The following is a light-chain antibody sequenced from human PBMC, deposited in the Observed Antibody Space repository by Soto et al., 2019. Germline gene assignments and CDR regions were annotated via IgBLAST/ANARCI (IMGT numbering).Light chain of an antibody. V-gene: IGKV3-20*01. CDR1: QSISNNY. CDR2: GSS. J-gene: IGKJ2*01. Sequence: EVVLTQSPSTLSLSPGERATLSCRASQSISNNYLAWYQHRPGQAPRLLIYGSSKRATGIPDRFSGSGSGTVFTLTISGLEPEDFAVYYCQQYGSSPRYTCGQGTKLEI. CDR3: QQYGSSPRYT.